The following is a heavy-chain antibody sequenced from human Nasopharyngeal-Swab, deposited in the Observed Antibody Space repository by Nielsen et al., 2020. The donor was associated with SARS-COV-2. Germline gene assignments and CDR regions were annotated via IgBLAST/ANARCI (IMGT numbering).Heavy chain of an antibody. D-gene: IGHD3-9*01. V-gene: IGHV4-31*02. CDR2: IYYSGST. CDR3: ARTRAHYDILTGYYIPQQYYFDY. J-gene: IGHJ4*02. Sequence: WIRQPPGKGLERIGYIYYSGSTYYNPSLKSRVTISVDTSKNQFSLKLSSVTAADTAVYYCARTRAHYDILTGYYIPQQYYFDYWGQGTLVTVSS.